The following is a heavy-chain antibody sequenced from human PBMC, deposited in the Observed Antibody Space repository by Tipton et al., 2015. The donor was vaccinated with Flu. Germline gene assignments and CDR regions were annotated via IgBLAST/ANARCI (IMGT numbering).Heavy chain of an antibody. Sequence: SLRLSCPTFGFTFGDYGIIWVRQAPRKGLEWLSFIRSKGYDEKIDYAASVKGRFTMSRDDSKSIAYLQMNSLKIEDTGVYYCARETVPGEFYVDSWGQGTLVTVSS. CDR2: IRSKGYDEKI. CDR3: ARETVPGEFYVDS. J-gene: IGHJ4*02. D-gene: IGHD1-1*01. CDR1: GFTFGDYG. V-gene: IGHV3-49*04.